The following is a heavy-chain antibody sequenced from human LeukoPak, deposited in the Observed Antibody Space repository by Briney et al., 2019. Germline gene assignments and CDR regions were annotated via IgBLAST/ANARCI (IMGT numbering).Heavy chain of an antibody. CDR2: IKQDGSEK. D-gene: IGHD3-10*01. V-gene: IGHV3-7*03. CDR3: VTYYYGSGSYYTLFDY. CDR1: GFTFSSYW. Sequence: PGRSLRLSCAASGFTFSSYWMSWVRQAPGKGLERVSNIKQDGSEKYYVDSVKGRFTISRDNAKNSLYLQMNSLRAEDTAVYYCVTYYYGSGSYYTLFDYWGQGTLVTVSS. J-gene: IGHJ4*02.